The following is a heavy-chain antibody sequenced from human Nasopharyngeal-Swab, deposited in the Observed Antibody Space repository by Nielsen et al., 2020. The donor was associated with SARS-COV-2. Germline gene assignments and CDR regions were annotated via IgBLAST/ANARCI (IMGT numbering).Heavy chain of an antibody. CDR2: ISGSGGST. CDR3: AKDRDSGDDSEEYYHYYGMDV. CDR1: GFTFSSYA. D-gene: IGHD5-12*01. V-gene: IGHV3-23*01. Sequence: GESLKISCAASGFTFSSYAMSWVRQAPGKGLEWVSAISGSGGSTYYTDSVRGRFTFPRDNSKNTLNLQMNNLRAEDTAIYYCAKDRDSGDDSEEYYHYYGMDVWGQGAPVTVSS. J-gene: IGHJ6*02.